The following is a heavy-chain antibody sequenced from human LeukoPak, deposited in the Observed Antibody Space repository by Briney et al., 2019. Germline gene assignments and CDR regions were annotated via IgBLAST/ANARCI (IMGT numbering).Heavy chain of an antibody. V-gene: IGHV3-23*01. CDR2: ISGSGGST. Sequence: GGSLRLSCASSGLTFSAYSMSWVRQAPGKGLEWVSAISGSGGSTYYADSVKGRFTISRDNSKSTLHLQMNSLRAEDTAVYYCAKDKGLPAAVGWFDPWGQGTLVTVSS. CDR3: AKDKGLPAAVGWFDP. CDR1: GLTFSAYS. D-gene: IGHD2-15*01. J-gene: IGHJ5*02.